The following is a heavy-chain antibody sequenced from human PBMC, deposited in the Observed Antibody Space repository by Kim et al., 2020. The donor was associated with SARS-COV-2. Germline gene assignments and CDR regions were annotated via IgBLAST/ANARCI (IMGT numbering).Heavy chain of an antibody. CDR2: ISAYNGNT. J-gene: IGHJ3*02. D-gene: IGHD3-10*01. CDR3: ARDLTYYYGSGTHAPAFDI. V-gene: IGHV1-18*01. Sequence: ASVKVSCKASGYTFTSYGISWVRQAPGQGLEWMGWISAYNGNTNYAQKLQGRVTMTTDTSTSTAYMELRSLRSDDTAVYYCARDLTYYYGSGTHAPAFDIWGQGTMVTVSS. CDR1: GYTFTSYG.